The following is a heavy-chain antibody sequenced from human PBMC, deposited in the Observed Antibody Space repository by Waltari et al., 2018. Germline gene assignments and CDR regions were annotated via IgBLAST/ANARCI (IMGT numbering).Heavy chain of an antibody. Sequence: QVQLVQSGAEVKKPGASVTVSCKASGYPFTGYYMHLVRQAPGQGLEWMGRINPNSGGTNYAQKFQGRVTMTRDTSISTAYMELSRLRSDDTAVYYCARDRGKLTGDGVNWFDPWGQGTLVTVSS. J-gene: IGHJ5*02. CDR1: GYPFTGYY. V-gene: IGHV1-2*06. CDR3: ARDRGKLTGDGVNWFDP. CDR2: INPNSGGT. D-gene: IGHD7-27*01.